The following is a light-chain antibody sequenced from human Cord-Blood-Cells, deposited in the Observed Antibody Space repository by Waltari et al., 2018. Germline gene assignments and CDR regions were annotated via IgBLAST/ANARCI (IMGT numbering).Light chain of an antibody. V-gene: IGLV4-69*01. J-gene: IGLJ2*01. CDR2: LNSDGSH. CDR1: SGHSSYA. Sequence: QLVLPQPPSASASLGASVKLTCTLSSGHSSYAIAWHQQQPEKGPRYLMKLNSDGSHSKGDGISDRFSGSSSGAERYLTISSLQSEDEADYYCQTWGTVVFGGGTKLTVL. CDR3: QTWGTVV.